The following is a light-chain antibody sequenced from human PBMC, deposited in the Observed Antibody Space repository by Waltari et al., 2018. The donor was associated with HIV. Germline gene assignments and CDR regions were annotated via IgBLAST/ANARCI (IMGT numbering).Light chain of an antibody. CDR2: SNN. CDR1: SSNTGSNT. V-gene: IGLV1-44*01. Sequence: QSVLTQPPSASGTPGQRVNISCSGSSSNTGSNTVNWYQQLPGAAPKLLIYSNNQRPEGVPDRFSGSKSGTSAFLAISGLLSEDEADYSCATWDDSLNGYVFGTGTKVTVL. CDR3: ATWDDSLNGYV. J-gene: IGLJ1*01.